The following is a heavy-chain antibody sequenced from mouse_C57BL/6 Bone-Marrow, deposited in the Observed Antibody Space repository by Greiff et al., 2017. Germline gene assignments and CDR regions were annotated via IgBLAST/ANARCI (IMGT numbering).Heavy chain of an antibody. CDR2: IHPNSGST. CDR1: GYTFTSYW. Sequence: QVQLQQPGAELVKPGASVKLSCKASGYTFTSYWMYWVQQRPGQGLEWIGMIHPNSGSTNYNEKFKSQATLTVDKSSSTAYMQLRSLTSEDSAVYYCARGGYYGNYGFYAMDYWGQGASVTVAS. D-gene: IGHD2-1*01. V-gene: IGHV1-64*01. CDR3: ARGGYYGNYGFYAMDY. J-gene: IGHJ4*01.